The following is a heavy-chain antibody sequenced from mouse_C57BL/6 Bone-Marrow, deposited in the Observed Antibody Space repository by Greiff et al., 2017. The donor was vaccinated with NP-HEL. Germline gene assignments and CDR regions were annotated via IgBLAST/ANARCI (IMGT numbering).Heavy chain of an antibody. D-gene: IGHD2-14*01. CDR3: TRSGVRRDVSWFAY. CDR1: GFTFSNYW. J-gene: IGHJ3*01. V-gene: IGHV6-3*01. CDR2: IRLKSDNSAT. Sequence: EVKVEESGGGLVQPGGSMKLSCVASGFTFSNYWMNWVRQSPEKGLEWVAQIRLKSDNSATHYTESVKGRFTISRDDSTSSVYLQMNNLRAEDTGIYYCTRSGVRRDVSWFAYWGQGTLVTVSA.